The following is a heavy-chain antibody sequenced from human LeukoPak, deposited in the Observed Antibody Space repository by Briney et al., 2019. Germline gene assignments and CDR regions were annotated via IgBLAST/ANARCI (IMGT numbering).Heavy chain of an antibody. V-gene: IGHV3-23*01. CDR2: ITGSGGST. CDR3: ATRPASETYFAVFDY. D-gene: IGHD1-26*01. J-gene: IGHJ4*02. CDR1: GVSFSRHA. Sequence: SGGSLRLSCAASGVSFSRHAVSWVRQAPGKGLEWVSGITGSGGSTYYAESVKGRFTISRDNSKNTLYLQMNSLRVEDTAVYFCATRPASETYFAVFDYWGQGTLVTVSS.